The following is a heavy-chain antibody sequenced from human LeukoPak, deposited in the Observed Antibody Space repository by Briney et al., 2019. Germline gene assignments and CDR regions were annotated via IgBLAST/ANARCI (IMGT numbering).Heavy chain of an antibody. V-gene: IGHV3-30-3*01. CDR3: ARDISSGYSDAFDI. Sequence: GGSLRLSCAASGFTFSSYAMHWVRQAPGKGLEWVAVISYDGSNKYYADSVKGRFTISRDNAKNSLYLQMNSLRAEDTAVYYCARDISSGYSDAFDIWGQGTMVTVSS. CDR1: GFTFSSYA. CDR2: ISYDGSNK. D-gene: IGHD3-22*01. J-gene: IGHJ3*02.